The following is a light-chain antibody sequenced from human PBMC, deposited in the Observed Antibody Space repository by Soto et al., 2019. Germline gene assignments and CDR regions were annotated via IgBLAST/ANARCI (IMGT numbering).Light chain of an antibody. CDR2: GAS. V-gene: IGKV3-15*01. J-gene: IGKJ5*01. Sequence: EIVVTQSPATRSVSPGERATLSCRASQSVSGNLAWYQQKPGQAPRLLIYGASTRATGIPARFTGSGSGTDFTLTISRLQSEDSAIYYCQQYHNWPLTFGQGTRLELE. CDR1: QSVSGN. CDR3: QQYHNWPLT.